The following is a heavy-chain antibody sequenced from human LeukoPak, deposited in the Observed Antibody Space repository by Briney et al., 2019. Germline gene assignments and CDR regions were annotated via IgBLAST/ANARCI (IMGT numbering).Heavy chain of an antibody. V-gene: IGHV4-38-2*02. CDR2: IYHSGST. D-gene: IGHD6-19*01. CDR1: GYSISSGYY. CDR3: ARGVRIAVAGYIDC. Sequence: SETQSLTCTVSGYSISSGYYWGWIRPPPGKGLEWIGSIYHSGSTYYNPSLKSRVTISGDMSKNQFSLKLSSVTAADTAVYYCARGVRIAVAGYIDCWGQGTLVTVSS. J-gene: IGHJ4*02.